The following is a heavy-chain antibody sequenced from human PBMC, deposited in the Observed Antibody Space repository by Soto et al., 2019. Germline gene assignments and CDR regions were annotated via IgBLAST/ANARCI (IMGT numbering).Heavy chain of an antibody. D-gene: IGHD3-3*01. J-gene: IGHJ4*02. CDR1: VFTFISYA. Sequence: GWSLRLSCASSVFTFISYAMSWVRQAPGKGLEWVSAISGSGGSTYYADSVKGRFTISRDNSKNTLYLQMNSLRAEDTAVYYCAKAGRFLEWLSWGYWGQGTLVTVSS. CDR3: AKAGRFLEWLSWGY. CDR2: ISGSGGST. V-gene: IGHV3-23*01.